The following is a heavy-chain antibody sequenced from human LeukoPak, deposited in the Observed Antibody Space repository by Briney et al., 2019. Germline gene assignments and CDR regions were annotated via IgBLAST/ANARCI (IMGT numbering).Heavy chain of an antibody. CDR3: ASPLGVHYYDSSGSDAFDI. Sequence: PSETLSLTCAVYGGSFSGYYWSWIRQPPGKGLEWIGEINHSGSTNYNPSLKSRVTISVDTSKNQFSLKLSSVTAADTAVYYCASPLGVHYYDSSGSDAFDIWGQGTMVTVSS. CDR2: INHSGST. V-gene: IGHV4-34*01. D-gene: IGHD3-22*01. CDR1: GGSFSGYY. J-gene: IGHJ3*02.